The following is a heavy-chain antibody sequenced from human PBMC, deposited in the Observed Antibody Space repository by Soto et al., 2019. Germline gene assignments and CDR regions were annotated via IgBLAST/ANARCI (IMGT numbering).Heavy chain of an antibody. J-gene: IGHJ5*02. CDR1: GGSFSGYY. Sequence: SETLSLTCAVYGGSFSGYYWTWIRQPPGTGLEWIGEINHSGSTNYNPSLKSRVTISVDTSKNQFSLKLTSVTAADTAVYYCASVQLERRLALCPPLGCLWFDPWGQGTLVTVSS. V-gene: IGHV4-34*01. CDR3: ASVQLERRLALCPPLGCLWFDP. CDR2: INHSGST. D-gene: IGHD1-1*01.